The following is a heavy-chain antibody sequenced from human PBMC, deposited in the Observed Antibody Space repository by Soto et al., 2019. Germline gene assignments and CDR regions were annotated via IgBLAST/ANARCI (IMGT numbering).Heavy chain of an antibody. CDR2: INPADSDI. CDR3: ARHQRDDASRKIDC. CDR1: GYSFTSNW. D-gene: IGHD3-16*01. V-gene: IGHV5-51*01. Sequence: GESLKISCQVSGYSFTSNWIGWVRQMPGKGLEWMGIINPADSDIKYSPSFQGQVTISADKSIGTAYLQWSSLKASDTAMYYCARHQRDDASRKIDCWGQGTLVTVSS. J-gene: IGHJ4*02.